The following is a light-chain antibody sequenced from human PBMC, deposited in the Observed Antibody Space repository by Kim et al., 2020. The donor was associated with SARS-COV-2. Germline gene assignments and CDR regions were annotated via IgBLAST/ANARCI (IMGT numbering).Light chain of an antibody. J-gene: IGKJ4*01. CDR3: QQYGRSPLA. V-gene: IGKV3-20*01. Sequence: SPGDSATLPGKASQRVSSSHLAWYQQKPGHPPRLLIYAVSSRATGIPDRFSGTGSETDFTLTISRLEPEDSALYYCQQYGRSPLAFGGGTKVDIK. CDR2: AVS. CDR1: QRVSSSH.